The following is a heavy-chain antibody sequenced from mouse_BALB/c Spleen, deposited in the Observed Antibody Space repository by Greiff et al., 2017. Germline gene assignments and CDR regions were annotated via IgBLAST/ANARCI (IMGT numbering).Heavy chain of an antibody. CDR3: ARERYYGSGGAWCAY. Sequence: EVQLQQSGAELVKPGASVKLSCTASGFNIKDTYMHWVKQRPEQGLEWIGRIDPANGNTKYDPKFQGKATITADTSSNTAYLQLSSLTSEDTAVYYCARERYYGSGGAWCAYWGQGTLVTVSA. J-gene: IGHJ3*01. V-gene: IGHV14-3*02. CDR2: IDPANGNT. D-gene: IGHD1-1*01. CDR1: GFNIKDTY.